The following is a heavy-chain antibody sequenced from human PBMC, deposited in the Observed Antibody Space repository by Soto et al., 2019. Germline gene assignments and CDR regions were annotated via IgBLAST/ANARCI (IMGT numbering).Heavy chain of an antibody. D-gene: IGHD3-22*01. J-gene: IGHJ4*02. CDR1: GGSISSSNW. Sequence: QVQLQESGPGLVKPSGTLSLTCAVSGGSISSSNWWSWVRQPPGKGLEWIGEIYHSGSTNYNPSLKSRVTISVDESKNQFSLKLSSVTAAATAVYYCARTTSLDYYDSRGTFDYWGQGTLVTVSS. CDR3: ARTTSLDYYDSRGTFDY. CDR2: IYHSGST. V-gene: IGHV4-4*02.